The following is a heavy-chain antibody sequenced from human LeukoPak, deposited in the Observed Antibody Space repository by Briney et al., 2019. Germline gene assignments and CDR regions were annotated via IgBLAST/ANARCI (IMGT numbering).Heavy chain of an antibody. D-gene: IGHD2-21*01. J-gene: IGHJ5*01. CDR1: GFSFRNYA. CDR3: VKDPRDTYGTNWFVS. V-gene: IGHV3-23*01. Sequence: PGGSLRLSCVASGFSFRNYAMSWVRQAPGKGLQWVSQISGTGGATWYAGFARDRFTISRDNSKKTLYLQMSGLRVEDTAMYYCVKDPRDTYGTNWFVSWGQGPLLIVSS. CDR2: ISGTGGAT.